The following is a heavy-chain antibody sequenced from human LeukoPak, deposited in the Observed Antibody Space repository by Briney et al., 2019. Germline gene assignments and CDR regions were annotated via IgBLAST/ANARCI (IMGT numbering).Heavy chain of an antibody. CDR1: GFTFSSYA. D-gene: IGHD3-22*01. CDR2: ISYDGSNK. Sequence: GGSLRLSCAASGFTFSSYAMHWVRQAPGKGLEWVAVISYDGSNKYYADSVKGRFTISRDNSKNTLYLQMNSLRAEDTAVYYCARDRGIYDSSGFDYWGQGTLVTVSS. J-gene: IGHJ4*02. V-gene: IGHV3-30-3*01. CDR3: ARDRGIYDSSGFDY.